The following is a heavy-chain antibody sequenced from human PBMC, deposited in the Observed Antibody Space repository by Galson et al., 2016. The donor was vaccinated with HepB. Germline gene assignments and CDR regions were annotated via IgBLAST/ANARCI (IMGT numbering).Heavy chain of an antibody. D-gene: IGHD3-22*01. CDR1: GFTFDNYA. CDR2: IGWNSGNI. J-gene: IGHJ4*02. Sequence: SLRLSCAASGFTFDNYAMHWVRQAPGKGLEWVSSIGWNSGNIGYSDSVKGRFTISRDNAKNSLYLQMSSLRAADTAFYYCAKGGTYLVESRFYLTCYWGQGTLVTVSP. CDR3: AKGGTYLVESRFYLTCY. V-gene: IGHV3-9*01.